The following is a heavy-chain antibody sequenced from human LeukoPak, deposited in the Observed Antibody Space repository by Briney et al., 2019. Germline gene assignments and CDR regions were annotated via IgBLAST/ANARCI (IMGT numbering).Heavy chain of an antibody. Sequence: GGSLRLSCAASGFTFSSYSMNWVRQAPGKGLEWVSYISSGSSTMYYADSVKGRFTISRDNAKNSLYLQMNSLRAEDTAVYYCARDYDFWSGYYTGIFDVWGQGTLVTVSS. CDR3: ARDYDFWSGYYTGIFDV. CDR2: ISSGSSTM. V-gene: IGHV3-48*01. J-gene: IGHJ4*02. D-gene: IGHD3-3*01. CDR1: GFTFSSYS.